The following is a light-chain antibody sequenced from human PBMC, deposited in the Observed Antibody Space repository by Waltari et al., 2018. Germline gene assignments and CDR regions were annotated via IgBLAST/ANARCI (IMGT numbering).Light chain of an antibody. CDR3: CSYTSSSTVV. Sequence: QSALTQPASVSGSPGQSITISCTGTRSDVGGYNYVSWYQQHPGKAPKLTIYDVNKRPSGVSNRVSGSKSGNTASLTISGLQAEDEADYYCCSYTSSSTVVFGGGTKLTVL. V-gene: IGLV2-14*01. CDR1: RSDVGGYNY. J-gene: IGLJ2*01. CDR2: DVN.